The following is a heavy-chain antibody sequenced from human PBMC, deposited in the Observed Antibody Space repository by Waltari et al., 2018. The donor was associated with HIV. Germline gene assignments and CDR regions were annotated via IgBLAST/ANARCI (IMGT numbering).Heavy chain of an antibody. D-gene: IGHD3-3*01. Sequence: QVRLVESGGGVVPPGGCLRLSCAASGFPVSGYGLHRVRQAPGKGLEWVAFIRHDDSNRNYRDSVKGRFTISRDNSKNTVDLQMNNLKAEDTAVYYCGKDSNYFYDSTGYYCDFWGQGTLVTVSS. CDR3: GKDSNYFYDSTGYYCDF. CDR1: GFPVSGYG. CDR2: IRHDDSNR. J-gene: IGHJ4*02. V-gene: IGHV3-30*02.